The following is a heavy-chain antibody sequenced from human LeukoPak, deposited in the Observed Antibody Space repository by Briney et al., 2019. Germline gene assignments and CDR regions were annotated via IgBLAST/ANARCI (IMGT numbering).Heavy chain of an antibody. CDR1: GFTFSSYA. Sequence: GGSLRLSCAASGFTFSSYAMSWVHQAPGKGLEWVSAISGSGGSTYYADSVKGRFTISRDNSKNTLYLQMNSLRAEDTAVYYCAKGYNTMVRGVIKYYFDYWGQGTLVTVSS. CDR2: ISGSGGST. CDR3: AKGYNTMVRGVIKYYFDY. D-gene: IGHD3-10*01. J-gene: IGHJ4*02. V-gene: IGHV3-23*01.